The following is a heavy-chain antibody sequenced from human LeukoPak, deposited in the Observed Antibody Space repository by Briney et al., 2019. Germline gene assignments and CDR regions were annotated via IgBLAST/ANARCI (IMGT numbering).Heavy chain of an antibody. D-gene: IGHD1-14*01. CDR1: GFAFYDYA. Sequence: GGSLRLSCAASGFAFYDYAMRSVRDAPGKSLWWVSLIGGDGSSTNYADSVKGRFTISRDNSKRSLYLQMNSLRTGDTALYYCAKEVANAGLDCWGQGTLVTVSS. J-gene: IGHJ4*02. CDR2: IGGDGSST. CDR3: AKEVANAGLDC. V-gene: IGHV3-43*02.